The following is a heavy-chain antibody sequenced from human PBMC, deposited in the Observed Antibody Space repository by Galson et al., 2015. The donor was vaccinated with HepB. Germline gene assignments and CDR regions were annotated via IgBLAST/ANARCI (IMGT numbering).Heavy chain of an antibody. D-gene: IGHD3-10*01. V-gene: IGHV3-23*01. CDR2: ISGSGGST. Sequence: SLRLSCAVSGFTFSSYAMSWVRQAPGKGLEWVAAISGSGGSTDHADSVKGRFTIYRDKSKNTLYLQMNSLRAEDTAVYYCAEEGYYYGSGDYYFDYWGQGTLVTVSS. CDR3: AEEGYYYGSGDYYFDY. CDR1: GFTFSSYA. J-gene: IGHJ4*02.